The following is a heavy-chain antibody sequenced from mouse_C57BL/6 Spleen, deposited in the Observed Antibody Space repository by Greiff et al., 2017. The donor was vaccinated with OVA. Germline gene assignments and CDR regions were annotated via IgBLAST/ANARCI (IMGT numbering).Heavy chain of an antibody. CDR3: ARVHYYGSSPLYFDY. CDR2: ISYDGSN. V-gene: IGHV3-6*01. D-gene: IGHD1-1*01. CDR1: GYSITSGYY. J-gene: IGHJ2*01. Sequence: ESGPGLVKPSQSLSLTCSVTGYSITSGYYWNWIRQFPGNKLEWMGYISYDGSNNYNPSLKNRISITRDTSKNQFFLKLNSVTTEDTATYYCARVHYYGSSPLYFDYWGQGTTLTVSS.